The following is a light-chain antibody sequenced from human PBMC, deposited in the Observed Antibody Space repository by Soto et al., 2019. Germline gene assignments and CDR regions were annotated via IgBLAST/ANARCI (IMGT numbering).Light chain of an antibody. V-gene: IGKV1-39*01. J-gene: IGKJ1*01. CDR1: QSISYY. CDR3: LQSYNTPQT. CDR2: AAS. Sequence: DIQMTQSPSSLSASVGDRVTITCRTSQSISYYLNWYQQKPGKAPKLLIHAASSLQSGVPSRFSGSGSGTDFTLTISSLQPEDFATYYCLQSYNTPQTFGQGTKVEIK.